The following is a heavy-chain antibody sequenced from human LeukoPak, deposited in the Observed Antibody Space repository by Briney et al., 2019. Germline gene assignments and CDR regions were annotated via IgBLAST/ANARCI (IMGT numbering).Heavy chain of an antibody. CDR2: ISASGHYT. CDR1: GFTFENYA. Sequence: PGGSLRLSCEVSGFTFENYAMSWVRQTPGKGLEWISGISASGHYTYNTESLKGRFTISRDNFKNTVYLQMSNLRVEDTAVYYCARVGYDFWSGYCPTYYYYYMDVWGKGTTVTVSS. J-gene: IGHJ6*03. D-gene: IGHD3-3*01. V-gene: IGHV3-23*01. CDR3: ARVGYDFWSGYCPTYYYYYMDV.